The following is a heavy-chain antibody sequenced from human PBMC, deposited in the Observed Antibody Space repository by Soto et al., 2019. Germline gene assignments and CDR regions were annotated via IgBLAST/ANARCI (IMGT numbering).Heavy chain of an antibody. J-gene: IGHJ6*02. V-gene: IGHV1-69*09. CDR2: IIRILGIT. D-gene: IGHD4-17*01. CDR3: ARGIPGISVYYGGQYGMNV. Sequence: QVELVQSGAEVKKPGSSVKVSCKASEGTFSNYVISWVRQAPGQGLEWMGGIIRILGITNYTQNLQVKVTITVDKSTSTAYMDRSSLRSEDTAVYYCARGIPGISVYYGGQYGMNVWGQGTAVTVSS. CDR1: EGTFSNYV.